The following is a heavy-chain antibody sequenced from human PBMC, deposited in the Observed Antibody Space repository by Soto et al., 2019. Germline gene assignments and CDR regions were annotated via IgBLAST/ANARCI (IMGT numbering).Heavy chain of an antibody. J-gene: IGHJ5*02. Sequence: GGSLRLSCAASGFNFSSYGMHWGRQAPGKGLEWVAVIWFDGSYKFYANSVKGRFTISRDNSRNTLDLQMNSLRVEDTAVYYCAKGGEGSCSRTSCLYFSDSWGQGTLVTVSS. D-gene: IGHD2-2*01. V-gene: IGHV3-33*06. CDR1: GFNFSSYG. CDR2: IWFDGSYK. CDR3: AKGGEGSCSRTSCLYFSDS.